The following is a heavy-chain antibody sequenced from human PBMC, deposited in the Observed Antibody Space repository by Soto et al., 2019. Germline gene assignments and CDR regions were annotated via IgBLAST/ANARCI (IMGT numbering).Heavy chain of an antibody. CDR2: ISYDGSNK. CDR3: AKEYSSSYYFDY. D-gene: IGHD6-6*01. J-gene: IGHJ4*02. Sequence: QVQLVESGGGVVQPRRSLRLSCAASGFTFSSYGMHWVRQAPGKGLEWVAVISYDGSNKYYADSVKGRFTISRDNSKNTLYLQMNSLRAEDTAVYYCAKEYSSSYYFDYWGQGTLVTVSS. V-gene: IGHV3-30*18. CDR1: GFTFSSYG.